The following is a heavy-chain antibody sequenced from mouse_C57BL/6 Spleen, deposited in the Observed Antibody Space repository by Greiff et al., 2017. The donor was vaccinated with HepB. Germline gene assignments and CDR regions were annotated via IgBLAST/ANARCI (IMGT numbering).Heavy chain of an antibody. CDR2: ISAGGSYT. CDR1: GFTFSSYA. J-gene: IGHJ2*01. Sequence: DVKLVESGGGLVKPGGSLKLSCAASGFTFSSYAMSWVRQTPEKRLEWVATISAGGSYTDYPDNVKGRFTISRDNAKNNLYLQMSHLKSEDTAMCYCASDGRGNSFDYWGQGTTLTVSS. D-gene: IGHD2-3*01. V-gene: IGHV5-4*03. CDR3: ASDGRGNSFDY.